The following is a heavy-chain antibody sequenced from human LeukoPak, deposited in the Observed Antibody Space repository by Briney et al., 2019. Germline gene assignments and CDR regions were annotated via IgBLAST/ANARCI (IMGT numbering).Heavy chain of an antibody. CDR2: MRSKANNYAT. D-gene: IGHD5-12*01. Sequence: GGSLRLSCAASGFTFSGSAIHWVRQASGKGLEWVGRMRSKANNYATAYGASVKGRFTISRDDAKNTAYLQMNSLKTEDTAVYYCTGSGSYSYYYGMDVWGQGTTVTVSS. CDR3: TGSGSYSYYYGMDV. CDR1: GFTFSGSA. J-gene: IGHJ6*02. V-gene: IGHV3-73*01.